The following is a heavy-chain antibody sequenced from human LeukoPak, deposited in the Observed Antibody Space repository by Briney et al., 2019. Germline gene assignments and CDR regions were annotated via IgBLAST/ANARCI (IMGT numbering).Heavy chain of an antibody. CDR1: GFPFSDSW. CDR2: IKQDGSEK. Sequence: PGGSLRLSCAASGFPFSDSWMDWVRQAPGKGMEWVANIKQDGSEKHYADSVKGRFTISRDNAKNSLYLQMNSLRAEDTAVYYCARDAQYYDFWSGYNDFDYWGQGTLVAVSS. V-gene: IGHV3-7*01. CDR3: ARDAQYYDFWSGYNDFDY. J-gene: IGHJ4*02. D-gene: IGHD3-3*01.